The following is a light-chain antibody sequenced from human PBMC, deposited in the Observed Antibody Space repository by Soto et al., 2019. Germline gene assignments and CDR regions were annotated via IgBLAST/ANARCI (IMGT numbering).Light chain of an antibody. V-gene: IGKV4-1*01. CDR3: QQYYNTPLT. Sequence: DIVMTQSPDSLAVSPGERATINCKSSQSVLHSSNTKNYLAWYQQKPGQPPKLLIYWASTRESGVPDRISGSGSGTDFALTISSLQAEDVAVYYCQQYYNTPLTFGGGPKVEIK. J-gene: IGKJ4*01. CDR2: WAS. CDR1: QSVLHSSNTKNY.